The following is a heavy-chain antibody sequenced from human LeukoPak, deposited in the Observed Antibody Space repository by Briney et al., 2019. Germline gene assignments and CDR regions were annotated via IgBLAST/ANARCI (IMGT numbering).Heavy chain of an antibody. D-gene: IGHD6-19*01. CDR1: GFTFSSYA. V-gene: IGHV3-23*01. CDR2: ISGSGGST. CDR3: ARDRDRSGWYVLAY. Sequence: GGTLRLSCAASGFTFSSYAMSSVREAPGEGLEWVSAISGSGGSTYYADSVRGGVTIARENAKNSLHLPMNSLRAEDTAVYYCARDRDRSGWYVLAYWGQGTLVTVSS. J-gene: IGHJ4*02.